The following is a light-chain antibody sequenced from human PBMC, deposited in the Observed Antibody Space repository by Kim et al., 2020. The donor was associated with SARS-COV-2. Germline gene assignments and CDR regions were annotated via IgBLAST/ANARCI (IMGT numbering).Light chain of an antibody. CDR1: QTIKNN. V-gene: IGKV1-39*01. CDR2: YAS. J-gene: IGKJ5*01. CDR3: QQSFSTPIT. Sequence: DIQMTQSPSSLSASVGDRVTITCRASQTIKNNLNWYQQKLGKAPHLLIYYASDLQSGVPSRFSGSGSGTDFTLTISNLQPEDFTTHYCQQSFSTPITIGQGPRLEIK.